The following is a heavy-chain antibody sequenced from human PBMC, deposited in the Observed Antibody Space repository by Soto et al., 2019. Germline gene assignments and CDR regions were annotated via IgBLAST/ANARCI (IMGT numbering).Heavy chain of an antibody. CDR2: INRSGST. J-gene: IGHJ5*02. CDR1: GGSLSGYY. V-gene: IGHV4-34*01. CDR3: ARGLLGGAAT. D-gene: IGHD3-16*01. Sequence: QVQLQQWGAGLLKPSETLSLTCAVYGGSLSGYYWSWIRQPPGKGLEWIGEINRSGSTNYIPSLKTRVVLSVDTSKNQVSLKLSSVPAADTAVYYCARGLLGGAATWGQGTLVTVSS.